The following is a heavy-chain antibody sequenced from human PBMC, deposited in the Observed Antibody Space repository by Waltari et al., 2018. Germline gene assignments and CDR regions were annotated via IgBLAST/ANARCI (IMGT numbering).Heavy chain of an antibody. Sequence: QVQLQQWGAGLLKPSETLSLTCAVYGGSFSGYYWSWIRQPPGKGLEWIGEINHSGSTNYTPSLKSRVTISVDTSKNQFSLKLSSVTAADTAVYYCARGGGDFWSGKTYYYYYMDVWGKGTTVTVSS. CDR1: GGSFSGYY. CDR2: INHSGST. CDR3: ARGGGDFWSGKTYYYYYMDV. J-gene: IGHJ6*03. D-gene: IGHD3-3*01. V-gene: IGHV4-34*01.